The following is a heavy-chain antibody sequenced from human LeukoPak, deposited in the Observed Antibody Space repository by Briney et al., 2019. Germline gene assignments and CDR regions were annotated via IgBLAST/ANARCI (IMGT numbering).Heavy chain of an antibody. CDR1: GFTVSDNY. Sequence: GGSLRLSCAASGFTVSDNYMSWVRQAPGKGLEWVSTVYSGGLTYYADPVKGRFTISRDNSKNTLYLQMSSLRAEDTAVYYCVRDRWPGLGNFWGQGTAVTVSS. CDR3: VRDRWPGLGNF. V-gene: IGHV3-66*01. J-gene: IGHJ6*02. D-gene: IGHD7-27*01. CDR2: VYSGGLT.